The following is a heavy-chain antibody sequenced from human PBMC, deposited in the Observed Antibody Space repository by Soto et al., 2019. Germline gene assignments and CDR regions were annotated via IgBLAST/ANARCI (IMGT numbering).Heavy chain of an antibody. CDR3: AKGDAASDDFDY. Sequence: EVQLLESGGDLVQPGGSLRLSCAASGFTFSSYAMSWVRQAPGKGLEWVSVVYGSGSTTYYADSVKGRFTISRDNSKNALYLQMNSLRAEDTAIYYCAKGDAASDDFDYWGQGTLVTVSS. CDR2: VYGSGSTT. CDR1: GFTFSSYA. D-gene: IGHD6-25*01. J-gene: IGHJ4*02. V-gene: IGHV3-23*01.